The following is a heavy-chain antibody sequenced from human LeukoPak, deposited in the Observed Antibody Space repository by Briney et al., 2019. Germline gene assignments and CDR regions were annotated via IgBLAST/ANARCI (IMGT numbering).Heavy chain of an antibody. CDR1: GFTFSSYG. J-gene: IGHJ4*02. CDR2: ISYDGSNK. Sequence: GGSLRLSCAASGFTFSSYGMHWVRQAPGKGLEWVAVISYDGSNKYYADSVKGRFTISRDNSKNTLYLQMNSLRAEDTAVYYCAKSVGSWDYGYFDYWGQGTLVTVSS. CDR3: AKSVGSWDYGYFDY. D-gene: IGHD4/OR15-4a*01. V-gene: IGHV3-30*18.